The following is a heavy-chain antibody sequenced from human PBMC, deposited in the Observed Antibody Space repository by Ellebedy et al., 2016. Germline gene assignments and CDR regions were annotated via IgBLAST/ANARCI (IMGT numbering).Heavy chain of an antibody. CDR1: GGSFSGYY. CDR2: INHSGNT. Sequence: SETLSLTCAVYGGSFSGYYWSWIRQPPGKGLEWIGEINHSGNTNYNPSLKSRVTISVDTSKNQFSLKLNSVTAADTAVYYCARGDATGGWFDPWGQGTLVTVSS. D-gene: IGHD2-2*01. CDR3: ARGDATGGWFDP. V-gene: IGHV4-34*01. J-gene: IGHJ5*02.